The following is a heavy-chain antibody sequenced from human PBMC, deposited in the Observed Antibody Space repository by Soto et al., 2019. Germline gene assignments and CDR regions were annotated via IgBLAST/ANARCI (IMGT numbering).Heavy chain of an antibody. CDR2: INHSGST. Sequence: QVQLQQWGAGLLKPSETLSLTCAVYGGSFSGYYWSWIRQPPGKGLEWIGEINHSGSTNYNPSLKSRVTISVDTSKNQFSLKLSSVTAADTAVYYCARTRGIAARVKPAHYYMDVWGKGTTVTVSS. D-gene: IGHD6-6*01. J-gene: IGHJ6*03. CDR3: ARTRGIAARVKPAHYYMDV. CDR1: GGSFSGYY. V-gene: IGHV4-34*01.